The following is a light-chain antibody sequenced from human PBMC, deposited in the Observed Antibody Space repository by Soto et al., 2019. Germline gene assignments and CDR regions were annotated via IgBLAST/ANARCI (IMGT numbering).Light chain of an antibody. V-gene: IGLV2-14*03. J-gene: IGLJ1*01. CDR2: DVS. Sequence: SDLDQPAYVSKSPGQSITLSYNGTNSDVGGYNYVSWYQQHPGKVPKLMIYDVSNRPSGVSNRFSGSKSGNTASLTISGLQAEDEADYYCSSYTATTTSYVYGTGTEVTVL. CDR1: NSDVGGYNY. CDR3: SSYTATTTSYV.